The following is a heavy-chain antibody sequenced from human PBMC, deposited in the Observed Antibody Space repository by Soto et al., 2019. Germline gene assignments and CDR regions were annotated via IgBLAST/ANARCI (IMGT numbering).Heavy chain of an antibody. V-gene: IGHV4-34*01. D-gene: IGHD2-15*01. CDR3: ARGRRRVVVAATLGYYYHGMDV. CDR2: INHSGST. CDR1: GGSFSGYY. Sequence: SETLSLTXAVYGGSFSGYYWSWIRQPPGKGLEWIGEINHSGSTNYNPSLKSRVTISVDTSRNQFSLKLSSVTAADTAVYYCARGRRRVVVAATLGYYYHGMDVWGQGTTVTVSS. J-gene: IGHJ6*02.